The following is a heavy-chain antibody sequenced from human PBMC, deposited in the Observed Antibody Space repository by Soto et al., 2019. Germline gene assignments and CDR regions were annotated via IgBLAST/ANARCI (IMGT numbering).Heavy chain of an antibody. CDR1: GISFNNYV. Sequence: QVQLVQSGAEVKKPGSSVKISCRASGISFNNYVVTWLRQAPGQGLEWMGGTIPGFGAANYAQRFQGRLTITADESASTCYMELSSLASDDTAVYYCARDASPHNWFDPWGQGTQVTVSS. CDR3: ARDASPHNWFDP. CDR2: TIPGFGAA. V-gene: IGHV1-69*12. J-gene: IGHJ5*02.